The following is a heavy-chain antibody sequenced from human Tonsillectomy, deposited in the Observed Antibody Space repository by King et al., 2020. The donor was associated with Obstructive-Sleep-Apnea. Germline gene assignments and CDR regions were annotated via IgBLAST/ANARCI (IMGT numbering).Heavy chain of an antibody. Sequence: QLQESGPGLVKPSQTLSLTCTVSGDSINSGEDYWGWIRQPPGKGLEWIGYSYYSGSTYYSPSLKSRVTISVDTSKNQFSLRLTSVTAADTAVYYCARVHYYDTSGYYYYFDYWGQGTLVTVSS. CDR1: GDSINSGEDY. CDR3: ARVHYYDTSGYYYYFDY. V-gene: IGHV4-30-4*01. CDR2: SYYSGST. D-gene: IGHD3-22*01. J-gene: IGHJ4*02.